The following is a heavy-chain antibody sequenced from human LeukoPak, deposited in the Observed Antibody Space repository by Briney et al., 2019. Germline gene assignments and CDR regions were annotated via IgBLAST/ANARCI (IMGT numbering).Heavy chain of an antibody. CDR1: RGSISIYY. V-gene: IGHV4-59*01. J-gene: IGHJ4*02. CDR2: IYYSGST. Sequence: SETLSLTCTVSRGSISIYYWSWIRQPPGRGLEWIGYIYYSGSTNYNPSLKSRVTISVDTSKNQFSLKLSSVTAADTAVYYCARDITGTTEADYWGQGTLVTVSS. D-gene: IGHD1-20*01. CDR3: ARDITGTTEADY.